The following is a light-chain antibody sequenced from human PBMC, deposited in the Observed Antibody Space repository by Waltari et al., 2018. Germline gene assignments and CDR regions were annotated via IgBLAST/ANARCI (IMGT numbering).Light chain of an antibody. Sequence: ETVMTQSPATLSVSPGERATLPCRASQSGFSNVAWYQQKPGQAPRLLMYEASIRATGISAKFRGSGSGTEFTLTISSVQSEDFAVYYCQQYNRWPPITFGQGTRLEIK. V-gene: IGKV3-15*01. CDR1: QSGFSN. J-gene: IGKJ5*01. CDR2: EAS. CDR3: QQYNRWPPIT.